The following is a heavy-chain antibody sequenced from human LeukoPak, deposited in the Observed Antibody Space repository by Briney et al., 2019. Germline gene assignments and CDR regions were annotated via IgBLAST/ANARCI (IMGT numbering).Heavy chain of an antibody. CDR3: AKSSTVVVPATIRY. CDR1: GFTFNNYA. Sequence: SGGSLRLSCAASGFTFNNYAMSWVRQAPGKGLEWVSAISGSGGSTYYADSVKGRFTISRDNSKNTLYLQMNSLRAEDTAVYYCAKSSTVVVPATIRYWSQGTLVTVSS. J-gene: IGHJ4*02. CDR2: ISGSGGST. D-gene: IGHD2-2*01. V-gene: IGHV3-23*01.